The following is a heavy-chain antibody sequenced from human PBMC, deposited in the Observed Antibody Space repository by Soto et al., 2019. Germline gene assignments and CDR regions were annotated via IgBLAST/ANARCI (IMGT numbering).Heavy chain of an antibody. J-gene: IGHJ4*02. CDR3: ARGTTVTYFDY. V-gene: IGHV1-2*02. D-gene: IGHD4-17*01. CDR2: INPTSGGT. Sequence: QVQLVQSGAEVKKPGASVKVSCKASGYTFTGYYMYWVRHAPGPGLEWMGWINPTSGGTNYAQKFQGRVTMTRDTSISTAYMELSRLRYDDTAVYYCARGTTVTYFDYWGQGNLVTVSS. CDR1: GYTFTGYY.